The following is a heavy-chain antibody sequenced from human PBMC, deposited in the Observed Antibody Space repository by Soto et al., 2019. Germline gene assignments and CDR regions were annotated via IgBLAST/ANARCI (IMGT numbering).Heavy chain of an antibody. CDR1: GGRVSINELY. D-gene: IGHD3-22*01. CDR2: VYHTGTT. CDR3: ARALVTDYNSRDYHYYFAMDV. J-gene: IGHJ6*02. Sequence: ASETLSLTCVDSGGRVSINELYWSWIRHLPGKGLEWIANVYHTGTTYYNPSLKSRVSMSVDTSQNQFSLILASVTAADTAVYYCARALVTDYNSRDYHYYFAMDVWGQGTSVTVSS. V-gene: IGHV4-31*02.